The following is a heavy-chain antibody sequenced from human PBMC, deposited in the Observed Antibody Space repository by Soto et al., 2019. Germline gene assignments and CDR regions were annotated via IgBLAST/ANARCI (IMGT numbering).Heavy chain of an antibody. V-gene: IGHV3-7*01. CDR1: GFTLSSSW. D-gene: IGHD4-17*01. J-gene: IGHJ4*02. Sequence: GESLKISCAASGFTLSSSWMSWVRQAPGKGLEWVANIKQDGSEKNYVDSVKGRFTISRDNAKNSLYLQMNSLRAEDTAVYYCARDRSAYGDYEDKWAYYFDYWGQGTLVTVSS. CDR3: ARDRSAYGDYEDKWAYYFDY. CDR2: IKQDGSEK.